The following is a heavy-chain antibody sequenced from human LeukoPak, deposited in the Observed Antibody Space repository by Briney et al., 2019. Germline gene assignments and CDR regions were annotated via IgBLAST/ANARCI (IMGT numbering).Heavy chain of an antibody. CDR1: GFPLSSFW. J-gene: IGHJ6*03. CDR2: INQDGSEE. V-gene: IGHV3-7*01. Sequence: GGSLRLSCAASGFPLSSFWMTWVRQAPGKGLEWVANINQDGSEEHYVDSVKGRFTISRDNAENSLYLQMSSLRAEDTAVFYCARVRSQLLFAYYYYHMDVWGKGTTVTVSS. D-gene: IGHD2-2*01. CDR3: ARVRSQLLFAYYYYHMDV.